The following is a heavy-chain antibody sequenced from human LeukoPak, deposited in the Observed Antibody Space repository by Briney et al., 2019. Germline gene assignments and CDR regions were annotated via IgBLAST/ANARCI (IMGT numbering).Heavy chain of an antibody. Sequence: ASVKVSCKASGYTFTSYAMHWVRQAPGQRLEWMGWINAGNGNTKYSQKFQGRVTITRDTSASTAYMELSSLRSEDTAVYYCARDMVPSSGSYGATHYYYGMDVWGQGTTVTVSS. CDR3: ARDMVPSSGSYGATHYYYGMDV. CDR1: GYTFTSYA. D-gene: IGHD3-10*01. V-gene: IGHV1-3*01. CDR2: INAGNGNT. J-gene: IGHJ6*02.